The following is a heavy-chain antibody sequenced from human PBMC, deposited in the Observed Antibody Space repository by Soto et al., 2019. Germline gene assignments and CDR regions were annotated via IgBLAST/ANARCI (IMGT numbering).Heavy chain of an antibody. CDR1: GYAFSSYG. V-gene: IGHV1-18*01. CDR3: ARQTRPLGGLIGIWGFVY. J-gene: IGHJ4*02. Sequence: QGQLMQSGGEVKKPGASVKVSCKASGYAFSSYGLSWVRQAPGQGLEWMGWINAYNGDTNYAQKFQGRVTMTTDTSTSTAYREVGSRRSDDTAGYYCARQTRPLGGLIGIWGFVYWGQGTRVTVSS. D-gene: IGHD3-16*02. CDR2: INAYNGDT.